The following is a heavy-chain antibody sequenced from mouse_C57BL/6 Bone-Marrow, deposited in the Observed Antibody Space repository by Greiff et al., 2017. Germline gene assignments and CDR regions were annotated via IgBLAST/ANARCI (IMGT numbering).Heavy chain of an antibody. J-gene: IGHJ2*01. CDR2: IDPENGDT. Sequence: VQLQQSGAELVRPGASVKLSCTASGFNIKDDYMHWVKQRPEQGLEWIGWIDPENGDTEYASKFQGKATITADTSSNTAYLQLSSLTSDDTAVYYCTLPYYFDYWGQGTTLTVSS. D-gene: IGHD5-5*01. CDR1: GFNIKDDY. V-gene: IGHV14-4*01. CDR3: TLPYYFDY.